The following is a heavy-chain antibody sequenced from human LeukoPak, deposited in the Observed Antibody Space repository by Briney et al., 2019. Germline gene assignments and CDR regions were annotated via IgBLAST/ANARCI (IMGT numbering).Heavy chain of an antibody. J-gene: IGHJ3*02. Sequence: GGSLRLSCAASGFTFSSYSMNWARQAPGKGLEWVSSISSSSSYIYYADSVKGRFTISRDNAKNSLYLQMNSLRAEDTAVYYCARDLWRNAFDIWGQGTMVTVSS. CDR2: ISSSSSYI. V-gene: IGHV3-21*01. CDR3: ARDLWRNAFDI. D-gene: IGHD3-10*01. CDR1: GFTFSSYS.